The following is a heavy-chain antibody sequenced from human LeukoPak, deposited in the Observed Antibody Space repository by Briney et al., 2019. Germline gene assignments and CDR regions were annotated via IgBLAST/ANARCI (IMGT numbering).Heavy chain of an antibody. CDR2: ISAYNGNT. V-gene: IGHV1-18*01. Sequence: ASVKVSCKASGYTFTSYGISWVRQAPGQGLEWMGWISAYNGNTNYAQKLQGRVTMTTDTSTSTAYMELRSLRSDGTAVYYCARDAGIAVAGPLGLDYWGQGTLVTVSS. CDR1: GYTFTSYG. CDR3: ARDAGIAVAGPLGLDY. J-gene: IGHJ4*02. D-gene: IGHD6-19*01.